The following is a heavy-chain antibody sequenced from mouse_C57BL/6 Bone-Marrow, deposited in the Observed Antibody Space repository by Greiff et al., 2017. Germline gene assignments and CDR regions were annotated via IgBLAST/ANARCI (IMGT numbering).Heavy chain of an antibody. CDR2: IDPSDSYT. J-gene: IGHJ2*01. D-gene: IGHD1-1*01. Sequence: VQLQQPGAELVKPGASVKLSCKASGYTFTSYWMQWVQQRPGQGLEWIGEIDPSDSYTNYNQKFKGKATLTVDTSSSTAYMQLSSLTSEDSAVYYCAREGAWTTVVFDYWGQGTTLTVSS. V-gene: IGHV1-50*01. CDR1: GYTFTSYW. CDR3: AREGAWTTVVFDY.